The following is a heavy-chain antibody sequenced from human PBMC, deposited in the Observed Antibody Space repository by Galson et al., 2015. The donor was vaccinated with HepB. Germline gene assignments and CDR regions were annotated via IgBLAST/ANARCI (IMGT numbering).Heavy chain of an antibody. CDR3: ARDCGGGRCYSDPFDS. CDR2: INKRSDKT. Sequence: SLRLSCAAAGFSFSDYDMNWVRQAPGKGLQWISWINKRSDKTWYADSVKGRFTISRDNADNLLYLRINSLRVEDTATYYCARDCGGGRCYSDPFDSWGQGTLLTVSS. D-gene: IGHD2-15*01. V-gene: IGHV3-48*01. CDR1: GFSFSDYD. J-gene: IGHJ4*02.